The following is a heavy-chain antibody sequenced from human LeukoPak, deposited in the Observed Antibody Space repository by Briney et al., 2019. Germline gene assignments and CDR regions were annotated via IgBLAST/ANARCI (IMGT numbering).Heavy chain of an antibody. V-gene: IGHV4-34*01. CDR2: INHSGST. D-gene: IGHD3-9*01. CDR1: GGSLSGYY. Sequence: PSETLSLTCAVYGGSLSGYYWSWIRQPPGKGLEWIGEINHSGSTNYNPSLKSRVTISVDTSKNQLSLKLSSVTAADTAVYYCARGYDILTGYSYWYFDLWGRGTLVTVSS. CDR3: ARGYDILTGYSYWYFDL. J-gene: IGHJ2*01.